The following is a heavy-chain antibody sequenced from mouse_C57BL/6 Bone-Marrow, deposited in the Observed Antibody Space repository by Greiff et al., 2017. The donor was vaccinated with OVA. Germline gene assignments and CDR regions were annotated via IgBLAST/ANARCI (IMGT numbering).Heavy chain of an antibody. Sequence: VQLQESGPGLVAPSQRLSITCTVSGFSLTSYGVHWVRQPPGKGLEWLVVIWSDGSTTYNSALKSRLSISKDNSKSQVFLKMNSLQTDDTAMYYCARHPNYYGSSVYAMDYWGQGTSVTVSS. CDR1: GFSLTSYG. J-gene: IGHJ4*01. V-gene: IGHV2-6-1*01. CDR3: ARHPNYYGSSVYAMDY. D-gene: IGHD1-1*01. CDR2: IWSDGST.